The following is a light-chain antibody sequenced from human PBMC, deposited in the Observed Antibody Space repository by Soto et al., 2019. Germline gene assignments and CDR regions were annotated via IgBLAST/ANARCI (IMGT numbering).Light chain of an antibody. J-gene: IGKJ1*01. V-gene: IGKV3-20*01. Sequence: EIVLTQSPATLSSSPGERATLSCRASQSVSFYFAWYQQKPGQAPRLLIYGASTRATGIPARLSGSGSGTDFTLTISRLEPEDFAVYYCQQHGSSPTWTFGQGTKVDIK. CDR2: GAS. CDR1: QSVSFY. CDR3: QQHGSSPTWT.